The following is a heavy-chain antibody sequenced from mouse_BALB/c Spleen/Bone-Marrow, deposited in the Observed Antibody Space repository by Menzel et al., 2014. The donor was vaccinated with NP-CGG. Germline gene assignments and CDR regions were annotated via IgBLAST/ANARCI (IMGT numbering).Heavy chain of an antibody. D-gene: IGHD1-1*01. CDR2: INPDSSTI. J-gene: IGHJ3*01. V-gene: IGHV4-1*02. CDR1: GFDFSRYW. Sequence: EVKVIESGGGLVQPGGSLKLSCAASGFDFSRYWMSWVRQAPGKGLEWIGEINPDSSTINYVPSLKDKFILSRDNAKNTLYLQMSKVRSDDTALYYCARLSYYGRFAYWGQGTLVTVSA. CDR3: ARLSYYGRFAY.